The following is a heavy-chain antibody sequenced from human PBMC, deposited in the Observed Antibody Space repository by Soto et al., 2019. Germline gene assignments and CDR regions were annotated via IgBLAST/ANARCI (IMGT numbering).Heavy chain of an antibody. J-gene: IGHJ4*02. CDR3: ARARRSSSADYYFDY. Sequence: ASVKVSCKASGGTFSSYAINWVRQATGQGLEWMGWMNPNSGNTGYAQKFQGRVTMTRNTSISTAYMELSSLRSEDTAVYYCARARRSSSADYYFDYWGQGTLVTVSS. D-gene: IGHD6-6*01. CDR2: MNPNSGNT. CDR1: GGTFSSYA. V-gene: IGHV1-8*02.